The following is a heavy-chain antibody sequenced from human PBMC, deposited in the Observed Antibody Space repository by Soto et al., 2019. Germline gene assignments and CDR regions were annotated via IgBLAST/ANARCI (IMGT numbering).Heavy chain of an antibody. Sequence: GGSLRLSCSASGFTFSSYAMHWVRQAPGKGLEYVSGIRGNGDPPFYADSVKGRFAISRDNSKNTLYLQMSSLSADDTAVYYCVKGRGANNFDFLDWGAGALLTFSS. CDR2: IRGNGDPP. CDR1: GFTFSSYA. D-gene: IGHD1-20*01. V-gene: IGHV3-64D*06. J-gene: IGHJ4*02. CDR3: VKGRGANNFDFLD.